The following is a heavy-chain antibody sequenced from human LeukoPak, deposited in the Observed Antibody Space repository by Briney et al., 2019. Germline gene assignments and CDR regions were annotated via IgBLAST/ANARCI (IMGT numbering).Heavy chain of an antibody. CDR3: ATYRQVLLPFES. Sequence: GGSLRLSCAASGFTFSSYGMHWVRQAPGKGLEWVAVISYDGSNKYYADSVRGRFTISRDNSKSTLSLQMNSLRAEDTAIYYCATYRQVLLPFESWGQGTLVTVSS. V-gene: IGHV3-30*03. CDR1: GFTFSSYG. D-gene: IGHD2-8*02. CDR2: ISYDGSNK. J-gene: IGHJ4*02.